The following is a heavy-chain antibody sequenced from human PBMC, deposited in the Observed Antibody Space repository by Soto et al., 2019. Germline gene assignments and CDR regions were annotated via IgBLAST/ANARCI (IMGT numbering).Heavy chain of an antibody. CDR2: IYPGDSDT. V-gene: IGHV5-51*01. CDR1: GYSFTSYW. J-gene: IGHJ6*02. D-gene: IGHD5-12*01. CDR3: ARQVNSGYDLSYYYYYGMDV. Sequence: PGESLKISCKGSGYSFTSYWIGWVRQMPGKXLEWMGIIYPGDSDTRYSPSFQGQVTISADKSISTAYLQWSSLKASDTAMYYCARQVNSGYDLSYYYYYGMDVWGQGTTVTVSS.